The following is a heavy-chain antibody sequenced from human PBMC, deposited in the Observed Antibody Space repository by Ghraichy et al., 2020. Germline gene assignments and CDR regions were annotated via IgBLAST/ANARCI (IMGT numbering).Heavy chain of an antibody. CDR1: GFSFSSHT. CDR3: AKEGDYGDFGWYFDL. Sequence: GGSLRLSCAASGFSFSSHTMSWVRQAPGKGLEWVSGISGTGIRTYYADSVKGRFTISRDNSKNTLYLQMSTLRAEDTAVYYCAKEGDYGDFGWYFDLWGRGTMAHVSS. CDR2: ISGTGIRT. D-gene: IGHD4-17*01. V-gene: IGHV3-23*01. J-gene: IGHJ2*01.